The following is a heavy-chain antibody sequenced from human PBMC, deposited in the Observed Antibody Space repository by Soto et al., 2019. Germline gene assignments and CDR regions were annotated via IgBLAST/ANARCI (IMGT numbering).Heavy chain of an antibody. Sequence: QVQLVQSGAEVKKPGASVKVSCKASGYTFTSYGISWVRQAPGQGLEWMGWISAYNGNTNYAQKLQGRVTMSTDTSTSTAYLELRSLRSDDTAVYYCARPIIIFGVVPVGMDVWGQGTTVTVSS. D-gene: IGHD3-3*01. CDR2: ISAYNGNT. CDR3: ARPIIIFGVVPVGMDV. V-gene: IGHV1-18*01. J-gene: IGHJ6*02. CDR1: GYTFTSYG.